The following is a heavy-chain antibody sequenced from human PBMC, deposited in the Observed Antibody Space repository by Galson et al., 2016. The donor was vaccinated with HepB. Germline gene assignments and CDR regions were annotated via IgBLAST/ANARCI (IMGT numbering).Heavy chain of an antibody. J-gene: IGHJ4*02. V-gene: IGHV3-30*03. CDR3: ARGRLHYDTSDFPEFDY. D-gene: IGHD3-22*01. CDR2: ISYDGSDQ. Sequence: SLRLSCAASGFTITTYGIHWVRQAPGKGLEWVAVISYDGSDQRHEDSVKGRCSISRDPFKNTAHPQMDSLKTEDTAVYYCARGRLHYDTSDFPEFDYWGQGTLGTVSS. CDR1: GFTITTYG.